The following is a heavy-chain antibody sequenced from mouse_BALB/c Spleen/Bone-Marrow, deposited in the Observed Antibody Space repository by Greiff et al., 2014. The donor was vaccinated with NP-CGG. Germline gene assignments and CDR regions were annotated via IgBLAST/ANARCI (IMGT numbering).Heavy chain of an antibody. Sequence: VKLMESGAELVRPGASVKLSCRASGYSFTNYWMNWVKQRPGQGLEWIGMIHPSDSVTRLNQNFKDKATLTVDKPSSTAYMQLSSPTSEDSAVYYCVKDGNPFDCWGQGTTLTVSS. CDR2: IHPSDSVT. CDR3: VKDGNPFDC. CDR1: GYSFTNYW. J-gene: IGHJ2*01. V-gene: IGHV1-74*01. D-gene: IGHD2-1*01.